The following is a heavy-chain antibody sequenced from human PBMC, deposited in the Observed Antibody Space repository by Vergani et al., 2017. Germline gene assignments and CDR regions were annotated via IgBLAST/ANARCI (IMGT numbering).Heavy chain of an antibody. V-gene: IGHV1-69*14. J-gene: IGHJ3*02. CDR3: AGRWGDGYDQGPSWDAFDI. CDR2: IIPIFGTA. D-gene: IGHD3-16*01. Sequence: QVQLVQSGAEVKKPGSSVKVSCKASGGTFSSYATSWVRQAPGQGLEWMGRIIPIFGTANYAQKFQGRVTITADKSTSTAYMELSSLRSEDTAVYYCAGRWGDGYDQGPSWDAFDIWGQGTMVTVSS. CDR1: GGTFSSYA.